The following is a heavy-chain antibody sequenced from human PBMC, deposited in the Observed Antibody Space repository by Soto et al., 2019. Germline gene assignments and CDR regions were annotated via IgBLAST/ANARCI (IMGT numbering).Heavy chain of an antibody. V-gene: IGHV3-23*01. D-gene: IGHD5-12*01. Sequence: PGGSLRLSCAASGFAFSSYAMSLVRQAPGKGLEWVSAISGSGGSTYYADSVKGRFTISRDNSKNTLYLQMNSLRAEDTAVYYCAKDEDIVAKIPAFDIWGQGTMVTVSS. J-gene: IGHJ3*02. CDR3: AKDEDIVAKIPAFDI. CDR1: GFAFSSYA. CDR2: ISGSGGST.